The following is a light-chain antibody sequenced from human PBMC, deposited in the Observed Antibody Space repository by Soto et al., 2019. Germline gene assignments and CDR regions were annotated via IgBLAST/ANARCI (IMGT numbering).Light chain of an antibody. CDR2: AAS. J-gene: IGKJ1*01. CDR3: QKYDSAPRT. V-gene: IGKV1-27*01. CDR1: QGISNY. Sequence: DIQMTQSPSSLSASVRVRVTITCRASQGISNYLAWYQQKPGKVPKLLIYAASTLQSGVPSRFSGSESGTAFTLTISSLQPEDVATYYCQKYDSAPRTLGQGTKVKIK.